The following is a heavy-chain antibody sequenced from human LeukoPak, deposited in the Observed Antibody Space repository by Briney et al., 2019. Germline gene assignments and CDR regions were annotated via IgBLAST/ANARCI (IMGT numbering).Heavy chain of an antibody. D-gene: IGHD6-13*01. V-gene: IGHV3-48*04. J-gene: IGHJ6*02. CDR1: GFTFSSYS. CDR2: ISSSSSTI. Sequence: GGSLRLSCAASGFTFSSYSMNWVRQAPGEGLEWVSYISSSSSTIYYADSVKGRFTISRDNAKNSLYLQMNSLRAEDTAVYYCARDQDSSWYGDYYGMDVWGQGTTVTVSS. CDR3: ARDQDSSWYGDYYGMDV.